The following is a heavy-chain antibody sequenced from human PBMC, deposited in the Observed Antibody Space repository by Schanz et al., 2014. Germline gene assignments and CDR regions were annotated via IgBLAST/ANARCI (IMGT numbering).Heavy chain of an antibody. CDR1: GYTFTSYG. J-gene: IGHJ4*02. CDR2: INLSGGST. D-gene: IGHD3-22*01. CDR3: ARSNYYDNSDYYNSFDY. V-gene: IGHV1-46*01. Sequence: QVQLVQSGGEVKKPGASVKVSCKASGYTFTSYGINWVRQAPGQGLEWMGIINLSGGSTNNAQKFQGRLTMTRDTSTSTVYMELSSLRSEDTAVYYCARSNYYDNSDYYNSFDYWGQGTLVTVSS.